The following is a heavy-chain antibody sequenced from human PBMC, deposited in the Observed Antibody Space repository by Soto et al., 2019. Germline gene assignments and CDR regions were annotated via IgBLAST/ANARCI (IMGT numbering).Heavy chain of an antibody. D-gene: IGHD5-18*01. CDR2: ISYSGTT. J-gene: IGHJ5*02. V-gene: IGHV4-30-4*01. CDR1: GDSISSNNNY. Sequence: PSETLSLTCTVSGDSISSNNNYWSWIRQPPGVGLEWIGFISYSGTTSYSPSLKSRVAISLDTSKNQFSLSLSSVTAADTAVYYCARGRGYSYGLDPWGQGTLVTVSS. CDR3: ARGRGYSYGLDP.